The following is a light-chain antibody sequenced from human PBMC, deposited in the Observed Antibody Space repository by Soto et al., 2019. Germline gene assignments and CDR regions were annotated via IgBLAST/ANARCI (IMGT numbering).Light chain of an antibody. J-gene: IGKJ3*01. V-gene: IGKV3-20*01. Sequence: EVVLTQSPGTLSLSPGESATLSCGASQSVSGMYLAWYQQKPGQAPRVLIYGASSRATGIPDRFSGSGSGADFTLTISRLEPEDFAVYYCQQYTTSPFTFGPGTKVDIK. CDR2: GAS. CDR1: QSVSGMY. CDR3: QQYTTSPFT.